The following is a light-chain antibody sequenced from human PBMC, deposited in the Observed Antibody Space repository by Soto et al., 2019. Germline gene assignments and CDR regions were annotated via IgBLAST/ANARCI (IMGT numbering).Light chain of an antibody. V-gene: IGKV3-15*01. Sequence: EFVLTQSPGTLSFSPGERATLSCRASQSLTNSFIAWYQQRPGQAPRLLIYDTSTRATGIPARFSGSGSGTEFTLTISSLQSEDFAVYYCQQYNNWPPLTFGGGTKVDI. CDR2: DTS. J-gene: IGKJ4*01. CDR3: QQYNNWPPLT. CDR1: QSLTNS.